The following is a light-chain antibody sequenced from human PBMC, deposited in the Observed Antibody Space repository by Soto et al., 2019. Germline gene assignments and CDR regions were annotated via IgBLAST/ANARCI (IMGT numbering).Light chain of an antibody. Sequence: EIKMTQSPDTLSVSPGERVALSCRASQGVSRDLVWYQQKPGQAPRLLIYHASTRATGIPARFSGTGSGTEFTLTISSVQSEDFALYYCQQYNDWPRTFGQGSKVEIK. V-gene: IGKV3-15*01. CDR3: QQYNDWPRT. CDR2: HAS. J-gene: IGKJ1*01. CDR1: QGVSRD.